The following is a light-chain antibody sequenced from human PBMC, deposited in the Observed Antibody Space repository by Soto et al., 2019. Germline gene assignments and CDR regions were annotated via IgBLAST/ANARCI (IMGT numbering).Light chain of an antibody. Sequence: DIPLTQSPSFLSTSVGDRVSITCRASQGISSYLAWYQQKPGKAPKLLIYAASTLQSGVPSRFSGSGSGPEFTLTISSLQPEDFATYYCQQFDSHPYTFGQGTKLEIK. CDR3: QQFDSHPYT. V-gene: IGKV1-9*01. CDR2: AAS. J-gene: IGKJ2*01. CDR1: QGISSY.